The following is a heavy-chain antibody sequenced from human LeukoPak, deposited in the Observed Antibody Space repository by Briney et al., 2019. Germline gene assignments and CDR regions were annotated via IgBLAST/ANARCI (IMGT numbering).Heavy chain of an antibody. CDR1: GFTFSSYA. CDR3: ARGTDSGSYLDY. Sequence: GGSLRLSCAASGFTFSSYAMHWVRQAPGKGLEWVAVISYDGSNKYYADSVKGRFTISRDNSKNTLYLQMNSLRAEDTAVYYCARGTDSGSYLDYWGQGTLVTVSS. D-gene: IGHD1-26*01. V-gene: IGHV3-30-3*01. J-gene: IGHJ4*02. CDR2: ISYDGSNK.